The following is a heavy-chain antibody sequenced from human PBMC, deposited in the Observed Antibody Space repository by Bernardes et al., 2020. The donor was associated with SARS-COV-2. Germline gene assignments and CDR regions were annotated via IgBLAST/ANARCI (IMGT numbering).Heavy chain of an antibody. D-gene: IGHD1-1*01. V-gene: IGHV3-30*03. CDR1: GFAFNRFG. Sequence: GGSLRLSCAASGFAFNRFGMHWVRQAPGKGLEWVAVISYDGDEKYYGDSVKGRFTISRDNSKNTLHLQMNSLRVEDTAVYYCATTPQYDRTRVFDHWGQGPMVTVSS. J-gene: IGHJ4*02. CDR2: ISYDGDEK. CDR3: ATTPQYDRTRVFDH.